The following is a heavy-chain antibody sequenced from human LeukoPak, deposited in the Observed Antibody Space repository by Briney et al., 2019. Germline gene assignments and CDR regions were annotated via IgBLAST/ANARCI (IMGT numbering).Heavy chain of an antibody. D-gene: IGHD3-10*01. J-gene: IGHJ6*02. CDR2: ISSSSSYI. Sequence: PGGSLRLSCAASGFTFSSYSMNWVRQAAGRGLEWVSSISSSSSYIYYADSVKGRFTISRDNAKNSLYLQMNSLRAEDTAVYYCARSPTLGSGSAYYYGMDVWGQGTTVTVSS. CDR1: GFTFSSYS. CDR3: ARSPTLGSGSAYYYGMDV. V-gene: IGHV3-21*01.